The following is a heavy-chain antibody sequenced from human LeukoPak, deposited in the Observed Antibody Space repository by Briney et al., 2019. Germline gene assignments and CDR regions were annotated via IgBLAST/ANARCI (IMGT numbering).Heavy chain of an antibody. D-gene: IGHD4-11*01. V-gene: IGHV4-39*01. Sequence: SETLSLTCTVSGGSISSSRYYWGWLRQPPGKGLEWIGSIYYSGSTYYNPSLKSRVTISVDTSKNQFSLKLSSVTAADTAVYYCTRSADYSNFDFWGQGTLVTVSS. CDR1: GGSISSSRYY. J-gene: IGHJ4*02. CDR3: TRSADYSNFDF. CDR2: IYYSGST.